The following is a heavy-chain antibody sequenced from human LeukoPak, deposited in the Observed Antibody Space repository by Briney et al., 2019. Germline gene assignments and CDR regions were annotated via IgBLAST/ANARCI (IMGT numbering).Heavy chain of an antibody. CDR3: ARSIAAAAPYFDY. Sequence: SETLSLTCTVSGGSISSSSYYWGWIRQPPGKGLEWIGSIYYSGSTYYNPSLKSRVTISVDTSKNQFPLKLSSVTAADTAVYYCARSIAAAAPYFDYWGQGTLVTVSS. CDR1: GGSISSSSYY. V-gene: IGHV4-39*01. D-gene: IGHD6-13*01. CDR2: IYYSGST. J-gene: IGHJ4*02.